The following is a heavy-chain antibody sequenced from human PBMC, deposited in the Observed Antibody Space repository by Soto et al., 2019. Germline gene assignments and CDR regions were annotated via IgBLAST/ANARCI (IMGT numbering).Heavy chain of an antibody. D-gene: IGHD6-19*01. V-gene: IGHV3-23*01. J-gene: IGHJ2*01. CDR2: ISGSGGST. CDR3: AKAVAGDWYFDL. CDR1: GFTFSNYA. Sequence: EVQLLESGGGLPQSGGSLRLSCEASGFTFSNYAMSWVRQPPGKGLEWVSVISGSGGSTDYADSVKGRFTISRDNSKNTLYLQMDSLRAEDTAVYYCAKAVAGDWYFDLWGRGTLVTVSS.